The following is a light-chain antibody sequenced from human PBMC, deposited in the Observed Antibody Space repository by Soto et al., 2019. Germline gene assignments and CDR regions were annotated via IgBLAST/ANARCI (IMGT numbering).Light chain of an antibody. V-gene: IGKV3-20*01. CDR1: QSVSSTY. CDR2: GAS. CDR3: QQYGSSSLMYT. J-gene: IGKJ2*01. Sequence: EVVLTQSPGTLSLSPGERATLSCRASQSVSSTYLAWYQHKPGQAPRLLMFGASRRATGIPDRFSGSGSGTDFTLTISRLESEDFAVYYCQQYGSSSLMYTFGQGTKLEIK.